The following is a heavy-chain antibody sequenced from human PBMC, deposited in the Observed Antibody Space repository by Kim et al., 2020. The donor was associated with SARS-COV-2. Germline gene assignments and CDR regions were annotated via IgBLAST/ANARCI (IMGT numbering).Heavy chain of an antibody. CDR2: ISYDGSNK. CDR1: GFTFSSYA. Sequence: GGSLRLSCAASGFTFSSYAMHWVRQAPGKGLEWVAVISYDGSNKYYADSVKGRFTISRDNSKNTLYLQMNSLRAEDTAVYYCARDRGSSGNYGMDVWGQG. V-gene: IGHV3-30*04. D-gene: IGHD3-22*01. J-gene: IGHJ6*02. CDR3: ARDRGSSGNYGMDV.